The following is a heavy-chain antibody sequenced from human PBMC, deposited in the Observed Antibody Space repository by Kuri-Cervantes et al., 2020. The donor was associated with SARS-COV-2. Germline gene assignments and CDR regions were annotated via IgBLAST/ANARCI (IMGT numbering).Heavy chain of an antibody. CDR3: ARDRHCSGGSCYSGGRTKTFDY. V-gene: IGHV3-23*01. D-gene: IGHD2-15*01. CDR2: ISGSGGST. CDR1: GFTFSSYA. Sequence: GGSLRLSCAASGFTFSSYAMSWVRQAPGKGLEWVSAISGSGGSTYYADSVKGRFTISRDNAKNSLCLQMNSLRAEDTAVYYCARDRHCSGGSCYSGGRTKTFDYWGQGTLVTVSS. J-gene: IGHJ4*02.